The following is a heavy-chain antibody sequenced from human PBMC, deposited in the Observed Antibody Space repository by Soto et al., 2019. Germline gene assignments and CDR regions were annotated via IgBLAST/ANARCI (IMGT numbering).Heavy chain of an antibody. D-gene: IGHD4-17*01. CDR2: ISGGGITT. CDR1: GLTFSTYG. CDR3: AKEGTTVGRFFDH. V-gene: IGHV3-23*01. J-gene: IGHJ4*01. Sequence: GGSLRLSCAPSGLTFSTYGMNWVRQAPGKGLEWVAGISGGGITTYYADSVKGRFSISRDNSKNTLFLEMNSLRVEDTALYYCAKEGTTVGRFFDHWGRGTLVTVSS.